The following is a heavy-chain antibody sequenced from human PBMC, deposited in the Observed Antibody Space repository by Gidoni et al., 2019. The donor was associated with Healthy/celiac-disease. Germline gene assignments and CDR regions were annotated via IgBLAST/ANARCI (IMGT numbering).Heavy chain of an antibody. CDR1: GGSFSGYY. D-gene: IGHD3-22*01. CDR3: ARVTGRYYYDSSQFPFDY. V-gene: IGHV4-34*01. CDR2: INHSGST. Sequence: QVQLQQWGAGLLKPSETLSLTCAVYGGSFSGYYWSWIRQPPGKGLEWIGEINHSGSTNYNPSLKSRVTISVDTSKNQFSLKLSSVTAADTAVYYCARVTGRYYYDSSQFPFDYWGQGTLVTVSS. J-gene: IGHJ4*02.